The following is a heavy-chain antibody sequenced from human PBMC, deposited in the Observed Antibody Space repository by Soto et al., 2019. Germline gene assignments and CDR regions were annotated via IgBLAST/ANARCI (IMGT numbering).Heavy chain of an antibody. Sequence: EVQLVESGGGLVQPGGSLRLSCAASGFTFSSFWMNWVRQAPGKGLEWVANIRQDGSEKYYVDSVKGRFTISRDNGENSLYLQLNSLTSEDTAVYYCARERTTMFRALDVWGQGTTVTVSS. J-gene: IGHJ6*02. CDR2: IRQDGSEK. CDR3: ARERTTMFRALDV. D-gene: IGHD3-10*01. V-gene: IGHV3-7*01. CDR1: GFTFSSFW.